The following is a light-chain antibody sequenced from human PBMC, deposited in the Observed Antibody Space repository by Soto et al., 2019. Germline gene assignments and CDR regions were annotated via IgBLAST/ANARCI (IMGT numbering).Light chain of an antibody. CDR1: QGIRNN. CDR2: AAS. V-gene: IGKV1-17*01. J-gene: IGKJ4*01. CDR3: LQHNSYPLT. Sequence: DIQMTQSPSSLPASVGDRVTITCRASQGIRNNLGRYQQTPGNDPKRLSYAASSLHSGVPSRLRGSGSGTDFTLTISSRHPEDFATDYCLQHNSYPLTFGGGTKVEIK.